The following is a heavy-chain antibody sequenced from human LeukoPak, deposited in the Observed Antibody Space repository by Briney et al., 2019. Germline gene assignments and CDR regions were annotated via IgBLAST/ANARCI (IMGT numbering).Heavy chain of an antibody. V-gene: IGHV4-59*01. CDR3: ARDMYDSSGYYYVGYFDY. CDR1: GGSISSYY. D-gene: IGHD3-22*01. CDR2: IYYSGST. J-gene: IGHJ4*02. Sequence: SETLSLTCTVSGGSISSYYWSWIRQPPGKGLEWLGYIYYSGSTNYNPSLKSRVTISVDTSKNQFSLKLSSVTAADTAVYYCARDMYDSSGYYYVGYFDYWGQGTLVTVSS.